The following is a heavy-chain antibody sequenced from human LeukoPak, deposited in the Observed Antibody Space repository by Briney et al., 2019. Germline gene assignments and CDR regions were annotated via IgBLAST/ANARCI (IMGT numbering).Heavy chain of an antibody. D-gene: IGHD3-10*01. CDR2: IYHIGST. CDR1: GYSISSGYY. CDR3: ARGMLLLWFGEVITWFAP. J-gene: IGHJ5*02. Sequence: SETLSLTCTVSGYSISSGYYWGWIRQPPGKGLEWIGSIYHIGSTYYNPSLKSRVTISVDPSKNQFSLKLSSVTAADTAVYYCARGMLLLWFGEVITWFAPRGQGTLVTVSS. V-gene: IGHV4-38-2*02.